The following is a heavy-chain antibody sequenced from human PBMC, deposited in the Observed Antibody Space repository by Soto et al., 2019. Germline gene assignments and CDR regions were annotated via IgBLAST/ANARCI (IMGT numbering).Heavy chain of an antibody. V-gene: IGHV3-23*01. CDR3: AKGDSSSWFYFDY. CDR2: ITASGAST. D-gene: IGHD6-13*01. CDR1: QFTFSIYA. Sequence: EVQLLESGGDLVQPGGSLRLSCAASQFTFSIYAMSWVRQAPGKGLEWVSGITASGASTYYADSVKGRFTISRDNSKNTVYLQMNSLTADDTAIYYCAKGDSSSWFYFDYWGQGTLVTVSS. J-gene: IGHJ4*02.